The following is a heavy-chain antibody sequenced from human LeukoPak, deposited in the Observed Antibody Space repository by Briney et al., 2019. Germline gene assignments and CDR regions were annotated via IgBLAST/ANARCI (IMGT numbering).Heavy chain of an antibody. D-gene: IGHD2-21*02. CDR1: GYTFTGYY. V-gene: IGHV1-46*01. Sequence: ASVKVSCKASGYTFTGYYMHWVRQAPGQGLEWMGIINPSGGSTSYAQKFQGRVTMTRDTSTSTVYMELSSLRSEDTAVYYCASKSLIGVTARAFGAFDIWGQGTMVTVSS. CDR3: ASKSLIGVTARAFGAFDI. J-gene: IGHJ3*02. CDR2: INPSGGST.